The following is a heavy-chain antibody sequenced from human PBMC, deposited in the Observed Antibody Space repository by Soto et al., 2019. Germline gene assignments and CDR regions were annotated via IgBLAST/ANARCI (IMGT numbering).Heavy chain of an antibody. J-gene: IGHJ3*02. D-gene: IGHD1-26*01. CDR1: GFTFSSYG. CDR2: IWYDGSNK. Sequence: PGGSLRLSCAASGFTFSSYGMHWVRQAPGKGLEWVAVIWYDGSNKYYADSVKGRFTISRDNSKNTLYLQMNSLRAEDPAVYYCARDFSIVGAPDAFDIWGQGTMVTVSS. V-gene: IGHV3-33*01. CDR3: ARDFSIVGAPDAFDI.